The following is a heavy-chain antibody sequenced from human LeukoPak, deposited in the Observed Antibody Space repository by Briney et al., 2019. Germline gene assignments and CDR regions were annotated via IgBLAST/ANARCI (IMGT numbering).Heavy chain of an antibody. D-gene: IGHD4-11*01. CDR2: INPNNGGT. CDR1: GYTFTGYY. Sequence: ASVKVSCKASGYTFTGYYIHWVRQAPGQGLAWMGWINPNNGGTYSAQNFQGRVTMTSDTSTSTAYMELSRLMSDDTAVYYCARFSGDYSDSLYFFDYWGQGTLVTVSS. J-gene: IGHJ4*02. V-gene: IGHV1-2*02. CDR3: ARFSGDYSDSLYFFDY.